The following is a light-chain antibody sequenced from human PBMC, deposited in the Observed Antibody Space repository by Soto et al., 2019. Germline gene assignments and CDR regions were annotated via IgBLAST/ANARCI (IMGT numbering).Light chain of an antibody. V-gene: IGKV3-20*01. CDR1: QSVSSSY. Sequence: EIVLTQSPGTLSLSPGEGATLSCRASQSVSSSYLAWYQQKPGQAPRLLFYGASSRATGIPDRFSGGGSGTDFPLTISRLEPEDFAVYYCQQYDNSPWTFGQGTKVEIK. CDR2: GAS. CDR3: QQYDNSPWT. J-gene: IGKJ1*01.